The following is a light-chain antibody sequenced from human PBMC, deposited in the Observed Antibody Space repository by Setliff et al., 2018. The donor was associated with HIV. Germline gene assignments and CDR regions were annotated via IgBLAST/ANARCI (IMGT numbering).Light chain of an antibody. CDR3: SSYAGSNNYV. CDR1: SSDVGAYYS. J-gene: IGLJ1*01. V-gene: IGLV2-8*01. Sequence: QSVLTQPPSASGSTGQSVTISCTGTSSDVGAYYSVSWYQQHPGKAPKLIIYEVSKRPSGVPDRFSGSESGNTASLTASGLQTEDEADYYCSSYAGSNNYVFGTGTKVTVL. CDR2: EVS.